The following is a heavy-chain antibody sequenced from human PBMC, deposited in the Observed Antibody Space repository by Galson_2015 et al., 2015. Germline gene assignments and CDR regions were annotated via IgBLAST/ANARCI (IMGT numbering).Heavy chain of an antibody. Sequence: SVKVSCKASGYTFTTYAITWVRQAPGQGLEWVGWISAYNGNTNYALKLQGRVTTTTDTSTRTAYMELRSLRSDDTAVYYCARGCYYDSSGADYCYGLDVWGQGTTVTVSS. CDR3: ARGCYYDSSGADYCYGLDV. D-gene: IGHD3-22*01. V-gene: IGHV1-18*01. CDR1: GYTFTTYA. J-gene: IGHJ6*02. CDR2: ISAYNGNT.